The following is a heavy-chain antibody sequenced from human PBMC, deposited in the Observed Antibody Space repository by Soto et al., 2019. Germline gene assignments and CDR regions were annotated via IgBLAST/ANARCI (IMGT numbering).Heavy chain of an antibody. CDR2: ITFTGVST. CDR1: EFSFGDYA. V-gene: IGHV3-23*01. CDR3: AKASVWYPYFDS. D-gene: IGHD6-13*01. J-gene: IGHJ4*02. Sequence: GGSLRLSCAASEFSFGDYAMSWVRQAPGKGLEWVSSITFTGVSTYYADSVKGRFTISRDNSKDTLYLQMNSLRAEDTAIYYCAKASVWYPYFDSWGQGTLVTVSS.